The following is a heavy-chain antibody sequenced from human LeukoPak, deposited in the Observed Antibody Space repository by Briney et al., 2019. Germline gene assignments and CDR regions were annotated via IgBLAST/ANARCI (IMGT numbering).Heavy chain of an antibody. V-gene: IGHV1-8*01. CDR1: GYTFISFD. Sequence: EASVKVSCKASGYTFISFDINWVRQAPGQGLEWMGWMNPNSGNTGYAQRFQGRVTMTRNTSISTAYMELSGLRSEDTAVCYCARGIYYYYYMEVWGKGTTVTVSS. CDR2: MNPNSGNT. J-gene: IGHJ6*03. CDR3: ARGIYYYYYMEV.